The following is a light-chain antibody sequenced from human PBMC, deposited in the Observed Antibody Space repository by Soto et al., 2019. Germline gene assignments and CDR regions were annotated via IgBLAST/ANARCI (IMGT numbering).Light chain of an antibody. CDR2: TNN. CDR3: AAWDDRLNGQGV. J-gene: IGLJ2*01. V-gene: IGLV1-44*01. Sequence: QSALTQPPSASGTPGQRVSISCSGRSSNIGSNTVSWYQQLPGTAPKLLIYTNNQRPSWVPDRFSGSKSGTSASLAISGLQSEDEADYYCAAWDDRLNGQGVFGGGTQLTVL. CDR1: SSNIGSNT.